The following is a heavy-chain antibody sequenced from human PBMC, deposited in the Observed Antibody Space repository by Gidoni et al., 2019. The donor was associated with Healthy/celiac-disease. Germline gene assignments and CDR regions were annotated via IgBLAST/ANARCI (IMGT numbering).Heavy chain of an antibody. CDR3: ARHSIAAANYFDL. CDR1: GGSISSSSYY. V-gene: IGHV4-39*01. CDR2: IYYSGST. J-gene: IGHJ2*01. Sequence: QLQLQESGPGLVKPSETLSLTCTVSGGSISSSSYYWGWIRQPPAKGLEWIGSIYYSGSTYYNPSLKSRVTISVDTSKNQFSLKLSSVTAADTAVYYCARHSIAAANYFDLWGRGTLVTVSS. D-gene: IGHD6-13*01.